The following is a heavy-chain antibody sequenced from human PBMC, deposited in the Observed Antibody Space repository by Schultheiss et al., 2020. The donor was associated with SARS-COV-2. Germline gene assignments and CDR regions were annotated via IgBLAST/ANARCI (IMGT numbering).Heavy chain of an antibody. CDR3: ARDGEATGYYFDY. D-gene: IGHD5-12*01. CDR2: LYSGGST. CDR1: GFTFDDYA. V-gene: IGHV3-23*03. Sequence: GGSLRLSCAASGFTFDDYAMHWVRQAPGKGLEWVSVLYSGGSTYYADSVKGRFTISRDNSKNTLYLQMNSLRAGDTAVYYCARDGEATGYYFDYWGQGTLVTVSS. J-gene: IGHJ4*02.